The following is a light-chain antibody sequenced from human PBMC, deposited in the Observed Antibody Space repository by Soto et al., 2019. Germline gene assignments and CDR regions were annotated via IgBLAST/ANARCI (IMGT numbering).Light chain of an antibody. CDR2: GAS. V-gene: IGKV3-11*01. Sequence: EIVLTQSPATLSLSPGDRVTLSCRASQSVGSYLAWYQQKPGQAPRLLIYGASNRATGIPARFSGSGSGTDFTLPISSLEPEDFAVYFCQNRNNWPPDATFGQGTRLEIK. CDR1: QSVGSY. J-gene: IGKJ2*01. CDR3: QNRNNWPPDAT.